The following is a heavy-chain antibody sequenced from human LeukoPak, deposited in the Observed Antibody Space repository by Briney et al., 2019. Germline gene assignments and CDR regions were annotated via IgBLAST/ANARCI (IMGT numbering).Heavy chain of an antibody. D-gene: IGHD2-21*01. Sequence: GGSLRLSCAASGFTHSCYEMNWVRQAPGKRLEWVSYISSGSTDIQYADSVKGRFTISRDNAKNSLYLQMNSLRAEDAAVYYCARAVSPTECNYLRCYFCDNWGQGTLVTVSS. V-gene: IGHV3-48*03. CDR1: GFTHSCYE. CDR3: ARAVSPTECNYLRCYFCDN. J-gene: IGHJ4*02. CDR2: ISSGSTDI.